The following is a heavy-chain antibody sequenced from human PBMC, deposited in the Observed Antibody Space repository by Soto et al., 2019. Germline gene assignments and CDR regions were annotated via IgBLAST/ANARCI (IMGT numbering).Heavy chain of an antibody. J-gene: IGHJ5*02. V-gene: IGHV4-30-2*01. CDR1: GGSISSDDYS. CDR2: IYPSGGT. CDR3: ARSRYCSGATCQLVYTGFDT. Sequence: QLQLQESGSRLVKPSQTLSLTCAVSGGSISSDDYSWSWIRQPPGKGLEWIGYIYPSGGTYYNPSLKSRVAISVDRYKNQFSLRLSSVTAADTAVYYCARSRYCSGATCQLVYTGFDTWGQGTLVTVSS. D-gene: IGHD2-15*01.